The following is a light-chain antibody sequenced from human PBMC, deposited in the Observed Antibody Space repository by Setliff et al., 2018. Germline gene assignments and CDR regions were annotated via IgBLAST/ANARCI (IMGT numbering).Light chain of an antibody. CDR1: SSDVGGYNY. CDR2: EVS. CDR3: SSYAGSTGNV. Sequence: SALTQPPSASGSPGQSVTISCTGTSSDVGGYNYVSWYQQHPGKAPKLMIYEVSKRPSGVPDRFSGSKSGNMASLTVSGLQAEDEADYYCSSYAGSTGNVFGTGTKVTVL. J-gene: IGLJ1*01. V-gene: IGLV2-8*01.